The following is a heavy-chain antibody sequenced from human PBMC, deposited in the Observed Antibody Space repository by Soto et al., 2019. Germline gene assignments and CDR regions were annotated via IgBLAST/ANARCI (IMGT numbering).Heavy chain of an antibody. CDR2: INPHTGDT. J-gene: IGHJ2*01. CDR1: GYPLTDFY. CDR3: AREGGAALGARWEWYLDL. Sequence: QVQLVQSGAEVKKPGASVTVSCKTSGYPLTDFYIHWVRQAHGQGLEWMAWINPHTGDTNTALKFQGRVTMTRDTSINTAFMELTRLSSDDTAVYYCAREGGAALGARWEWYLDLWSRGTLVSVSS. V-gene: IGHV1-2*02. D-gene: IGHD6-25*01.